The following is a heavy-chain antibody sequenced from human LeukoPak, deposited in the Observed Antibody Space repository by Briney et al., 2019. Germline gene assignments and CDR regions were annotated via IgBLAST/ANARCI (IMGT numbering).Heavy chain of an antibody. V-gene: IGHV4-39*07. CDR2: IYYSGST. D-gene: IGHD5-12*01. CDR1: GGSISSSSYY. Sequence: SETLSLTCTVSGGSISSSSYYWGWIRQPPGKGLEWIGSIYYSGSTYYNPSLKSRVTISVDTSKNQFSLKLSSVTAADTAVYYCARASGHDSALDYWGQGTLVTVSS. J-gene: IGHJ4*02. CDR3: ARASGHDSALDY.